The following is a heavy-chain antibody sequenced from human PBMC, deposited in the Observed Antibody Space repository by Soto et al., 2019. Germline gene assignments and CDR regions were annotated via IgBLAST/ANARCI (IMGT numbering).Heavy chain of an antibody. V-gene: IGHV3-30*18. CDR3: AKDGPAQARYYYDSSGYPGIDY. D-gene: IGHD3-22*01. CDR2: IPYDGSNK. CDR1: GFTFSSYG. J-gene: IGHJ4*02. Sequence: PGGSLRLSCAASGFTFSSYGMHWVRQAPGKGLEWVAVIPYDGSNKYYADSVKGRFTISRDNSKNTLYLQMNSLRAEDTAMYYCAKDGPAQARYYYDSSGYPGIDYWGQGTLVTVSS.